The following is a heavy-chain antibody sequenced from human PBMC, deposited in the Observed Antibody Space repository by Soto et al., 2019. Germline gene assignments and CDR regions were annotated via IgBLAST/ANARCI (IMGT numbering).Heavy chain of an antibody. CDR2: ISYDGSNK. V-gene: IGHV3-30-3*01. J-gene: IGHJ4*02. Sequence: GGSLRLSCTASGFTFSSYAMHWVRQAPGKGLEWVAVISYDGSNKYYADSVKGRFTISRDNSKNTLYLQMNSLRAEDTAVYYCARLTYYYDSSGYHEGGYFDYWGQGTLVTVSS. CDR1: GFTFSSYA. D-gene: IGHD3-22*01. CDR3: ARLTYYYDSSGYHEGGYFDY.